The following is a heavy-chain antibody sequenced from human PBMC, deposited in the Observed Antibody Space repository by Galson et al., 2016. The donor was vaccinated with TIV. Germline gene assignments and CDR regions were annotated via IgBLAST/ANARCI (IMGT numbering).Heavy chain of an antibody. V-gene: IGHV3-11*06. Sequence: LRLSCAASALNVNDNYMTWVRQAPGKGLEWVAIMSSGGSHTYYTDSVKGRFTISRDNAQSSLFLQLNRLRAEDTAVYYCARAVSSGDYAFDAFDVWGQGTLVTVSS. CDR2: MSSGGSHT. CDR1: ALNVNDNY. CDR3: ARAVSSGDYAFDAFDV. D-gene: IGHD4-17*01. J-gene: IGHJ1*01.